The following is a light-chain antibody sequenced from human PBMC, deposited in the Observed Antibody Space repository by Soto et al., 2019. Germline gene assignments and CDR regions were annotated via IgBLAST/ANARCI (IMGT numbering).Light chain of an antibody. Sequence: QSVLTQPPSASGTPGQRVTISCSGSGSSIGTNTVNWYRQLPGTAPKLLIYGDNQRPSGVPDRFSGSKSGTLASLAISGLQSEDEAEYYCAAWDGSLNNVLFGGGTKLT. CDR2: GDN. J-gene: IGLJ2*01. CDR1: GSSIGTNT. CDR3: AAWDGSLNNVL. V-gene: IGLV1-44*01.